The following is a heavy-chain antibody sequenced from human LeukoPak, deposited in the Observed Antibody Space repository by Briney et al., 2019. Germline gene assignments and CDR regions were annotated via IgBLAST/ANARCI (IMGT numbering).Heavy chain of an antibody. J-gene: IGHJ4*02. V-gene: IGHV4-59*01. CDR2: IYNSGTT. D-gene: IGHD5-24*01. CDR3: AKSFSETERATITAY. Sequence: SETLSLTCTVSGGSISGNLWSWIRQPPGKGLEYIGYIYNSGTTNDNPSLKSRVTISVDTSKNQFSLKLSSVTAADTAIYYCAKSFSETERATITAYWGQGTLVTVSS. CDR1: GGSISGNL.